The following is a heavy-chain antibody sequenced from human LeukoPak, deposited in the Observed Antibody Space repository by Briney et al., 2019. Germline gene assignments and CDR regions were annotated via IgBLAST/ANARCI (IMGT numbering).Heavy chain of an antibody. CDR2: ISDIGRT. D-gene: IGHD6-19*01. J-gene: IGHJ4*02. CDR1: GGSINNYY. V-gene: IGHV4-59*01. Sequence: PSETLSLTCTVSGGSINNYYWSWIRQPPGKGLEWIGYISDIGRTNYNPSLRSRVTISVDTSKNQFSLKLNSVTAADTAVYYCARNQLGSGWYLSAYWGQGTRVTVSS. CDR3: ARNQLGSGWYLSAY.